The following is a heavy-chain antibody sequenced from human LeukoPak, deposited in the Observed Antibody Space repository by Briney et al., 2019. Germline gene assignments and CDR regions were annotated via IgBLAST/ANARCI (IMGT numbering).Heavy chain of an antibody. D-gene: IGHD6-6*01. CDR2: ISSSSSYI. CDR1: GFTFSSYS. CDR3: ARATAARRPSPDY. V-gene: IGHV3-21*01. J-gene: IGHJ4*02. Sequence: PGGSLRLSCAASGFTFSSYSMNWVRQAPGKGLEGASSISSSSSYIYYADSVKGRFTISRDNAKNSLYLQMNSLRAEDTAVYYCARATAARRPSPDYWGQGTLVTVSS.